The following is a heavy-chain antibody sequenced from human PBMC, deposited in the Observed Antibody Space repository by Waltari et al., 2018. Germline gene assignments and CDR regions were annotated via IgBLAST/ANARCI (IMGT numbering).Heavy chain of an antibody. CDR1: GYTFTSYD. J-gene: IGHJ4*02. Sequence: QVQLVQSGAEVKKPGASVKVSCKASGYTFTSYDINWVRQATGQGLEWMGWMNPNSGNTGYAQKFQGRVTMTRNTSISTAYMELSSLRSEDTAVYYCASIRGVDGWSGFDYWGQGTLVTVSS. D-gene: IGHD3-3*01. V-gene: IGHV1-8*01. CDR3: ASIRGVDGWSGFDY. CDR2: MNPNSGNT.